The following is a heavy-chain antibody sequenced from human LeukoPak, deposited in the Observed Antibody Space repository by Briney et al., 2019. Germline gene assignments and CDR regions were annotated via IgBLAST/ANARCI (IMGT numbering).Heavy chain of an antibody. CDR1: GFTFSSYA. Sequence: GGSLRLSCAASGFTFSSYAMSWVRQAPGKGLEWVSAISGWGGSTYYADSVKGRFTISRDNSKNTLYLQMNSLRAEDTAVYYCAKSPCSGGSCYSLFGWFDPWGQGTLVTASS. CDR3: AKSPCSGGSCYSLFGWFDP. D-gene: IGHD2-15*01. J-gene: IGHJ5*02. V-gene: IGHV3-23*01. CDR2: ISGWGGST.